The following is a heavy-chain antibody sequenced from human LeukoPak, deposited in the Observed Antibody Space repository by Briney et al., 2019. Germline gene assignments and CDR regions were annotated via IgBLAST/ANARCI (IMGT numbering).Heavy chain of an antibody. D-gene: IGHD2-2*01. V-gene: IGHV3-23*01. CDR3: AKRYCSSTSCYYDY. Sequence: GGSLRLSCAASGFTFSSYAMSWVSQAPGKGLEWVSAISGSGGSTYYADSVKGRFTISRDNSKNTLYLQMNSLRAEDTAVYYCAKRYCSSTSCYYDYWGQGTLVTVSS. CDR2: ISGSGGST. CDR1: GFTFSSYA. J-gene: IGHJ4*02.